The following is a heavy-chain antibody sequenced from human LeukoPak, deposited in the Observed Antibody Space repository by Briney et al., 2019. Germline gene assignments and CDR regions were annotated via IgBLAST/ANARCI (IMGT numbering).Heavy chain of an antibody. CDR3: ARSQLQGRYYDSSGYHFDY. CDR1: GFTFSSYA. CDR2: ISFDGSKK. D-gene: IGHD3-22*01. Sequence: GRPLRLSCAASGFTFSSYAMHWVRQAPGKGLEWVAVISFDGSKKYFADSVKGRFTISRDNSKNTLYLQMNSLRAEDTAVYYCARSQLQGRYYDSSGYHFDYWGQGTLVTVSS. V-gene: IGHV3-30-3*01. J-gene: IGHJ4*02.